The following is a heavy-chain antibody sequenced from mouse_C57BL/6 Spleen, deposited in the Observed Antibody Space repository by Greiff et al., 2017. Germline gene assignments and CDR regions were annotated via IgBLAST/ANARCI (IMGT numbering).Heavy chain of an antibody. Sequence: EVKLMESGGGLVKPGGSLKLSCAASGFTFSDYGMHWVRQAPEKGLEWVAYISSGSSTIYYADTVKGRFTISRANAKNTLFLQMTSLRSEDTAMYYCARSLNLLLDYWGQGTTLTVSS. D-gene: IGHD1-1*01. J-gene: IGHJ2*01. CDR1: GFTFSDYG. CDR2: ISSGSSTI. V-gene: IGHV5-17*01. CDR3: ARSLNLLLDY.